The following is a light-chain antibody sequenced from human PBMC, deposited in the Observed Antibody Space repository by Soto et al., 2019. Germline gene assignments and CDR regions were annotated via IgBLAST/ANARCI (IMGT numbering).Light chain of an antibody. CDR1: QSVSYW. CDR2: GAS. CDR3: QQYYSYPYT. V-gene: IGKV1-5*01. Sequence: DIQMTQSPSTLSASVGDRVTIACRASQSVSYWLAWYQQKPGKAPKVLIYGASTLESGVPSRFSGSAFGTEFTLTISNLQPDDFATYYYQQYYSYPYTFGQGTKLEI. J-gene: IGKJ2*01.